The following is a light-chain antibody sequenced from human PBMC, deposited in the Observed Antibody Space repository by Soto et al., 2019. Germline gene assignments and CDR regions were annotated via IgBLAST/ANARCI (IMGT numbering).Light chain of an antibody. J-gene: IGKJ3*01. CDR1: QDIHTW. Sequence: DMQMNQSPSSVSASLGDRVTITCRASQDIHTWLAWYQQKPGQAPKLLIYGASHLQSGVPSRFSGCGSGTDFTLTISSLQSEDSATYYCQQANNFPFTFGPGTKVDVK. CDR3: QQANNFPFT. CDR2: GAS. V-gene: IGKV1-12*01.